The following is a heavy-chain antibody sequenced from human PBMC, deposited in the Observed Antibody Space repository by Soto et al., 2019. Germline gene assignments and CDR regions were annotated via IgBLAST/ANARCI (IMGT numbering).Heavy chain of an antibody. CDR2: ISSSGSTI. D-gene: IGHD2-15*01. J-gene: IGHJ6*02. CDR3: ASSVVVVAANYYYYYGMDV. V-gene: IGHV3-11*01. Sequence: PGGSLRLSCAASGFTFSDYYMSWIRQAPGKGLEWFSYISSSGSTIYYADSVKGRFTISRDNATNSLYLQMNSLRAEDTAVYYCASSVVVVAANYYYYYGMDVWGQGTTVTVSS. CDR1: GFTFSDYY.